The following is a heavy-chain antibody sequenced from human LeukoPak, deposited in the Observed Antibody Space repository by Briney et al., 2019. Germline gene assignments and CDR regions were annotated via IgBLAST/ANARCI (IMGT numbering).Heavy chain of an antibody. Sequence: SETLSLTCTVSGGSISSGGYYWSWIRQPPGKGLEWIGYIYHSGSTYYNPSLKSRVTISVDRSKNQFSLKLSSVAAADTAVYYCARNSSWSLSLDYWGQGTLVTVSS. J-gene: IGHJ4*02. V-gene: IGHV4-30-2*01. CDR1: GGSISSGGYY. CDR3: ARNSSWSLSLDY. D-gene: IGHD6-13*01. CDR2: IYHSGST.